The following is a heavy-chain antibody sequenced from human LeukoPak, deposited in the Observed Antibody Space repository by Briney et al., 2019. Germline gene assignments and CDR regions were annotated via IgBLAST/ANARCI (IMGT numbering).Heavy chain of an antibody. J-gene: IGHJ4*02. CDR3: AREGRGYSYGSADY. CDR1: GYTFTGYY. V-gene: IGHV1-2*04. Sequence: ASVKVSCKASGYTFTGYYMHWVRQAPGQGLEWMGWINPNSGGTNYAQKFQVWVTMTRDTSISTAYMELSRLRSDDTAVYYCAREGRGYSYGSADYWGQGTLVTVSS. CDR2: INPNSGGT. D-gene: IGHD5-18*01.